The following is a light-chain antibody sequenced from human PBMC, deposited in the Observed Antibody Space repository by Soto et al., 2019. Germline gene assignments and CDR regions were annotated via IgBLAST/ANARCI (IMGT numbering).Light chain of an antibody. V-gene: IGKV1-5*03. CDR3: QQYNSYSWT. CDR1: QSILNW. J-gene: IGKJ1*01. CDR2: KAS. Sequence: DIQMTQSPSTLSASVGDRVTLTCRASQSILNWLAWYQQKPGKAPKLLIYKASSLESGVPSRFSGSGSGTEFTLTISSLQPDDFATYYCQQYNSYSWTFGQGTKVEIK.